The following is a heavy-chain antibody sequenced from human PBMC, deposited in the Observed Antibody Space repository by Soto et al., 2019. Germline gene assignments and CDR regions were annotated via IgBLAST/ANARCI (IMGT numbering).Heavy chain of an antibody. CDR2: IYYSGST. D-gene: IGHD4-17*01. Sequence: SETLSLTCTVSGGSISSSSYYWGWIRQPPGKGLEWIGSIYYSGSTYYNPSLKSRVTISVDTSKNQFSLKLSSVTAADTAVYYCATIMTTVDYYYGMDVSGQGTTVTVSS. V-gene: IGHV4-39*01. J-gene: IGHJ6*02. CDR1: GGSISSSSYY. CDR3: ATIMTTVDYYYGMDV.